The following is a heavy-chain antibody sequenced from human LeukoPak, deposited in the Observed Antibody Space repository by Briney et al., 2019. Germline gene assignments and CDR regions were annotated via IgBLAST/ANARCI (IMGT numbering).Heavy chain of an antibody. CDR2: IYYSGST. V-gene: IGHV4-39*07. D-gene: IGHD2-2*01. J-gene: IGHJ4*02. Sequence: SETLSLTRTVSGGSISSSSYYWGWIRQPPGKGLEWIGSIYYSGSTYYNPSLKSRVTISVDTSKNQFSLKLSSVTAADTAVYYCASIAQLGKKVDYWGQGTLVTVSS. CDR3: ASIAQLGKKVDY. CDR1: GGSISSSSYY.